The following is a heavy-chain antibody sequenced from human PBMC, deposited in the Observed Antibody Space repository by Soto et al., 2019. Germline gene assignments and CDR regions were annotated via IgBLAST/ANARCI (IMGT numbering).Heavy chain of an antibody. CDR2: ISSSSSTI. Sequence: VQLVESGGGLVQPGGSLRLSCAASGFTFSSYSMNWVRQAPGKGLEWVSYISSSSSTIYYADSVKGRFTISRDNAKNSLYLQMNSLRAEDTAVYYCARDPPYCSGGSCYVDYWGQGTLVTVSS. CDR3: ARDPPYCSGGSCYVDY. D-gene: IGHD2-15*01. CDR1: GFTFSSYS. V-gene: IGHV3-48*01. J-gene: IGHJ4*02.